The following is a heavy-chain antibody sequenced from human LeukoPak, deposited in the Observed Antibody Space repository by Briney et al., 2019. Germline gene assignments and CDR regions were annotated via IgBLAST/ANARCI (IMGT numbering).Heavy chain of an antibody. V-gene: IGHV4-61*02. D-gene: IGHD6-13*01. CDR3: ARGAAAHGWFDP. CDR1: GGSISSGSYY. J-gene: IGHJ5*02. Sequence: SETLSLTCTVSGGSISSGSYYWSWIRQPAGKGLEWIGRIYTSGSTNYNPSLKSRVTISVDTSKNQFSLKLSSVTAADTAVYYCARGAAAHGWFDPWGQGTLVTVSS. CDR2: IYTSGST.